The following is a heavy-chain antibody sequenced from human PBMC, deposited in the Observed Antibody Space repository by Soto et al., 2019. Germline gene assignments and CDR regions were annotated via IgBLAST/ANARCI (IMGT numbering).Heavy chain of an antibody. V-gene: IGHV4-59*08. CDR3: ARVAGYDSSGELDY. CDR1: GGSFSGYY. D-gene: IGHD3-22*01. Sequence: SETLSLTCAVYGGSFSGYYWSWIRQPPGKELKWIGYIYYSGSTYYNPSLKSRVTISVDTSKNQFSLKFSSVTAADTAVYYCARVAGYDSSGELDYWGQGTLVTVSS. CDR2: IYYSGST. J-gene: IGHJ4*02.